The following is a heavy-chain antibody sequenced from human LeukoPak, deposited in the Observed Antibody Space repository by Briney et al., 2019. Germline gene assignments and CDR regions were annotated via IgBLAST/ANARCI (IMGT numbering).Heavy chain of an antibody. Sequence: GGSRRLSCSASGFTFSRFAMTWVRQLPGRGLQWVSSISGNGHQTYYADSVKGRFSVSRDNSKNILYLQMDSLRADDSALYYCAKDANYYDSSGYLIPFDYWGQGTLVTVSS. CDR1: GFTFSRFA. J-gene: IGHJ4*02. CDR3: AKDANYYDSSGYLIPFDY. V-gene: IGHV3-23*01. CDR2: ISGNGHQT. D-gene: IGHD3-22*01.